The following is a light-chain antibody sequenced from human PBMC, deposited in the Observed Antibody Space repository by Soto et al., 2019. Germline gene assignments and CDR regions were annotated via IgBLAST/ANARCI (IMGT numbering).Light chain of an antibody. CDR3: SSYTSSSTLYVI. CDR1: SSDVGGYNY. CDR2: NVS. J-gene: IGLJ2*01. V-gene: IGLV2-14*03. Sequence: QSVLTQPASVSGSPGQSITISCTGTSSDVGGYNYVSWYQQLPTKAPKLMIYNVSHRPSGVSNRFSGSKSGNTASLSISGLQAEDEADYYCSSYTSSSTLYVIFGGGTKVTVL.